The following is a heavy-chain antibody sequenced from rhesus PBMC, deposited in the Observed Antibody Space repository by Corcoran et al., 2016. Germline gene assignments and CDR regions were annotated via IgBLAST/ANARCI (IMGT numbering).Heavy chain of an antibody. CDR2: IFGSIGST. Sequence: QVQLQESGPGLVKPSETLSLTCAVSGGSISGGYGWSWIRQPPGKGLEWFWHIFGSIGSTYYNPSLKSRVTISTDTSKNQFSLKLSSVTAADTAVYYCARGYSSGWSYNYGLDSWGQGVVVTVSS. D-gene: IGHD6S26*01. V-gene: IGHV4S7*01. CDR1: GGSISGGYG. CDR3: ARGYSSGWSYNYGLDS. J-gene: IGHJ6*01.